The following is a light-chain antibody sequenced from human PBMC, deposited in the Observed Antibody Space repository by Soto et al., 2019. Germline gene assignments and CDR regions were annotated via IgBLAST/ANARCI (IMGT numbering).Light chain of an antibody. V-gene: IGLV2-8*01. CDR1: SSVVGGYNY. Sequence: QSGLTQPPPAGGSPGQAVTISCTGTSSVVGGYNYVSWYQQHPGKAPKLMIYEVSKRPSGVPDRFSGSKSGNTASLTVSGLQPEDEADYYCSSYAGSSNFVFGTGTKVTVL. CDR2: EVS. CDR3: SSYAGSSNFV. J-gene: IGLJ1*01.